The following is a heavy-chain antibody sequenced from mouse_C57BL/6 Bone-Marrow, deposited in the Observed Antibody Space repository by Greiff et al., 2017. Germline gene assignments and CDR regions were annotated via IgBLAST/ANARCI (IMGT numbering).Heavy chain of an antibody. Sequence: SGPVLVKPGASVKMSCKASGYTFTDYYMNWVKQSHGKSLEWIGVINPYNGGTSYNQKFKGKATLTVDKSSSTAYMELNSLTSEDSAVYYCASSSYYSNYAYAMDYWGQGTSVTVSS. CDR1: GYTFTDYY. J-gene: IGHJ4*01. CDR2: INPYNGGT. D-gene: IGHD2-5*01. CDR3: ASSSYYSNYAYAMDY. V-gene: IGHV1-19*01.